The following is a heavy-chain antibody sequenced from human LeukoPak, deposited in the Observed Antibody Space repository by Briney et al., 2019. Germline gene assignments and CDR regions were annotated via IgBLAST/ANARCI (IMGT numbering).Heavy chain of an antibody. J-gene: IGHJ1*01. CDR2: TYYSGST. CDR1: GGSISSYY. Sequence: SETLYLTCTVSGGSISSYYWSWIRQPPGKGLEWIGYTYYSGSTNYNPSLKSRVTISVDTSKNQFSLKLSSVTAADTAVYYCARAYGDYVSEYFQHWGQGTLVTVSS. V-gene: IGHV4-59*01. D-gene: IGHD4-17*01. CDR3: ARAYGDYVSEYFQH.